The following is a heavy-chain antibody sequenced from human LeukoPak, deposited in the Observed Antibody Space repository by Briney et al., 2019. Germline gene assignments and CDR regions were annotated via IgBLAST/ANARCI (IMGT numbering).Heavy chain of an antibody. CDR1: GFTFSSYA. Sequence: GGSLRLSCAASGFTFSSYAMSWVRQAPGKGLEWVSAISGSGGSTYYADSVKGRFTISRDNSKNTLYLQMNCLRAEDTAVYYCARGGGGDCYSYWGQGTLVTVSS. V-gene: IGHV3-23*01. D-gene: IGHD2-21*02. CDR3: ARGGGGDCYSY. CDR2: ISGSGGST. J-gene: IGHJ4*02.